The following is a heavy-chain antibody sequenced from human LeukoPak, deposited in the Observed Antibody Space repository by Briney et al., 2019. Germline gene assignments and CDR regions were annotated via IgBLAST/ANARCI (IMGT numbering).Heavy chain of an antibody. CDR3: ATLGEYYDSSGYYYN. V-gene: IGHV4-34*01. Sequence: SETLSLTCAVYGGSFSGFYWSWIRQPPGKGLEWIGEINHSGSTYYNPSLKSRVTISEDTSKNQFSLKLTSVTAADTAVYYCATLGEYYDSSGYYYNWGQGTLVTVSS. CDR2: INHSGST. CDR1: GGSFSGFY. J-gene: IGHJ4*02. D-gene: IGHD3-22*01.